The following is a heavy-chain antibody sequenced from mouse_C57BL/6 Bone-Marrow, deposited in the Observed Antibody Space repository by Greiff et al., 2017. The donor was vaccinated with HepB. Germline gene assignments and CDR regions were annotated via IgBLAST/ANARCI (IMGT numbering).Heavy chain of an antibody. CDR3: ARYYWYCDV. V-gene: IGHV1-69*01. CDR2: IEPSDSYT. Sequence: QVQLQQPGAELVMPGASVKLSCTASGYTFTSYWMHWVKQRPGQGLEWIGEIEPSDSYTNYNQKFKGKSTLTVDKSSSTAYMQLSSLTSEDSAVYYCARYYWYCDVWGTGTTVTVSS. CDR1: GYTFTSYW. J-gene: IGHJ1*03.